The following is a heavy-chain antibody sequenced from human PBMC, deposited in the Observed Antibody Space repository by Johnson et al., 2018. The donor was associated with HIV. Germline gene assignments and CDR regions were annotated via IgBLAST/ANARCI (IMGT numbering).Heavy chain of an antibody. CDR1: GLTFSNAW. V-gene: IGHV3-30-3*01. CDR3: ARGGLEYSSALGLGYAFDV. CDR2: ISYDGSSK. D-gene: IGHD6-25*01. Sequence: QMLLVESGGGLVKPGGSLRLSCAASGLTFSNAWMSWVRQAPGKGLEWVAVISYDGSSKYYADSVKGRFTISRDNSKNTLYLQMNGLRAEDTAVYYCARGGLEYSSALGLGYAFDVWGQGTMVTVSS. J-gene: IGHJ3*01.